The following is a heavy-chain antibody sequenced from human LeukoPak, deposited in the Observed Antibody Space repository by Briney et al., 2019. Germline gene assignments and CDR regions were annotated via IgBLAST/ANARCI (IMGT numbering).Heavy chain of an antibody. J-gene: IGHJ5*02. V-gene: IGHV4-38-2*02. Sequence: SETLSLTCTVSGYSISSGYYWGWIRQPPGKGLEWIGSIYYSGSTYYNPSLKSRVTISVDTSKNQFSLKLSSVTDADTAVYYCARHQSPIVAAAFPNWFDPWGQGTLVTVSS. CDR3: ARHQSPIVAAAFPNWFDP. CDR2: IYYSGST. CDR1: GYSISSGYY. D-gene: IGHD1-26*01.